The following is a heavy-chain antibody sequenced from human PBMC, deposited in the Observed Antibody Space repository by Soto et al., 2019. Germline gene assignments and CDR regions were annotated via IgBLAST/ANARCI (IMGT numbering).Heavy chain of an antibody. V-gene: IGHV4-39*01. CDR1: GGSISSSSYY. J-gene: IGHJ2*01. CDR2: IYYSGST. Sequence: QLQLQESGPGLVKPSETLSLTCTVSGGSISSSSYYWGWIRQPPGKGLEWIGSIYYSGSTYYNPSLKSRVTISVDTSKNQFSLKLSSVTAADTAVYYCARRPVTVAAQTHWYFDLWGRGTLVTVSS. D-gene: IGHD2-15*01. CDR3: ARRPVTVAAQTHWYFDL.